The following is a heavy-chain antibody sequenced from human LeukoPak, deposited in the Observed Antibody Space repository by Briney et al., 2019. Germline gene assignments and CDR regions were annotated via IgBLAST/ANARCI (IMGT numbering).Heavy chain of an antibody. CDR3: ARYQLWFRELSSYDPYNWFDP. J-gene: IGHJ5*02. Sequence: PSETLSLTCTVSGGSISSYYWSWIRQPPGKGLEWMGYIYYSGSTNYNPSLKSRVTISVDTSKNQFSLQLSSVTAADTAVYYCARYQLWFRELSSYDPYNWFDPWGQGTLVTVSS. CDR2: IYYSGST. V-gene: IGHV4-59*08. D-gene: IGHD3-10*01. CDR1: GGSISSYY.